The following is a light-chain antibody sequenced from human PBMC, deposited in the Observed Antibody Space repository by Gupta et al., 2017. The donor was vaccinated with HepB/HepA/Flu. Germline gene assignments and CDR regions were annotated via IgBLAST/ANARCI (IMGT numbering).Light chain of an antibody. J-gene: IGLJ2*01. Sequence: SYILTQPPSVSGAPGRTARITCGGNNIGTKSVHWYQHRPGQAPLVVIYEDTNRPSGIPERISGSNSGNTATLTISRVEAGDEADYYCQVWDTRTDHPVVFGGGTKLTV. CDR1: NIGTKS. CDR3: QVWDTRTDHPVV. V-gene: IGLV3-21*03. CDR2: EDT.